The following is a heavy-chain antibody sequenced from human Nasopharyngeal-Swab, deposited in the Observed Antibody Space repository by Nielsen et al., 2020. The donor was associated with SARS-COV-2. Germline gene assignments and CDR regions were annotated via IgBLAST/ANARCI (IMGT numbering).Heavy chain of an antibody. CDR1: GGSMTSNNYY. V-gene: IGHV4-39*07. CDR3: ARAIKIFGAVVGSFDP. D-gene: IGHD3-3*01. CDR2: IYYNGIT. J-gene: IGHJ5*02. Sequence: SETLSLTCSVSGGSMTSNNYYWGWIRQPPEKGREWIGNIYYNGITYYNPSLKSRVTISLDTSKSQFSLKLTSVTAADTAVYYCARAIKIFGAVVGSFDPWGQGTLVTVSS.